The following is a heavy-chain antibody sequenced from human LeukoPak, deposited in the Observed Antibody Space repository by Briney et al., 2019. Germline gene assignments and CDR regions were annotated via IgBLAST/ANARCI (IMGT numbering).Heavy chain of an antibody. V-gene: IGHV3-48*03. CDR3: ANGESRLLSDYFDY. J-gene: IGHJ4*02. CDR2: ISSSGSTI. CDR1: GFTFSSYE. D-gene: IGHD3-10*01. Sequence: GGSLRLSCAASGFTFSSYEMNWVRQAPGKGLEWVSYISSSGSTIYYADSVKGRFTISRDNSKNTLYLQMNSLRAEDTAVYYCANGESRLLSDYFDYWGQGTLVTVSS.